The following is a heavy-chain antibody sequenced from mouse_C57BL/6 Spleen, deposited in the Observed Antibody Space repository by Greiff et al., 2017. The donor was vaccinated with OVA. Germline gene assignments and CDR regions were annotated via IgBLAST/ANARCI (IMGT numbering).Heavy chain of an antibody. D-gene: IGHD2-2*01. J-gene: IGHJ1*03. CDR2: IYPGDGDT. V-gene: IGHV1-82*01. CDR1: GYAFSSSW. CDR3: ARGGGLRGYWYFDV. Sequence: VQLQQSGPELVKPGASVKISCKASGYAFSSSWMNWVKQRPGKGLEWIGRIYPGDGDTNYNGKFKGKATLTADKSSSTAYMQLSSLTSEDSAVYFCARGGGLRGYWYFDVWGTGTTVTVSS.